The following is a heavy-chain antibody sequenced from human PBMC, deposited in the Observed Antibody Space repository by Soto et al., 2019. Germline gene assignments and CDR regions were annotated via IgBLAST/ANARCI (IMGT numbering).Heavy chain of an antibody. CDR3: ARSIAVAGTPEFDY. CDR1: GLTFSSYT. V-gene: IGHV3-30-3*01. D-gene: IGHD6-19*01. Sequence: QVQLVESGGGVVQPGRSLRLSCAASGLTFSSYTMHWVRQAPSKGLEWVAVISYDDGINKYYADSVKGRFTISRDNSKNTLYLQMNSLRAEDTAVYYCARSIAVAGTPEFDYWGQGALATVSS. J-gene: IGHJ4*02. CDR2: ISYDDGINK.